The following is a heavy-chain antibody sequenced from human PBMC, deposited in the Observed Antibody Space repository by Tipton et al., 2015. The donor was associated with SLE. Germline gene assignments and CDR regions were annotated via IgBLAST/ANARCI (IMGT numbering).Heavy chain of an antibody. CDR2: IYTSGST. Sequence: TLSLTCTVSGGSISSGSYYWSWIRQPAGKGLEWIGYIYTSGSTNYNPSLKSRVTISVDTSKNQFSLKLSSVTAADTAVYYCARGLAYDYVWGSYRQYYFDYWGQGTLVTVSP. CDR1: GGSISSGSYY. J-gene: IGHJ4*02. V-gene: IGHV4-61*09. CDR3: ARGLAYDYVWGSYRQYYFDY. D-gene: IGHD3-16*02.